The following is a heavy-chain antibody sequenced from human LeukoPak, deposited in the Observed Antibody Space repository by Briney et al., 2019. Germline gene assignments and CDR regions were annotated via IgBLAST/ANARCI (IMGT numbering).Heavy chain of an antibody. D-gene: IGHD1-26*01. Sequence: GASVKVSCKASGGTFSSYAISWVRQAPGQGLEWMGRIIPIFGIANYAQKFQGRVTITAGKSTSTAYMELSSLRSEDTAVYYCAREWERGFVYWGQGTLVTVSS. J-gene: IGHJ4*02. CDR3: AREWERGFVY. CDR1: GGTFSSYA. CDR2: IIPIFGIA. V-gene: IGHV1-69*04.